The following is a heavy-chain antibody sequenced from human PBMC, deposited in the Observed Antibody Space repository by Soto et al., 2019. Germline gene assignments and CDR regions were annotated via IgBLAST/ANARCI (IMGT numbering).Heavy chain of an antibody. D-gene: IGHD2-2*01. CDR3: AGRYCSSASCPRNYYGMDV. CDR2: IDPIDSYT. Sequence: PGESLKISCQGSGYNFASYWISWVRQMPGKGLEWMGRIDPIDSYTNYSPSFQGHVTISADKSISTAYLQWSSLKASDTAMYYCAGRYCSSASCPRNYYGMDVWGQGTTVTVS. CDR1: GYNFASYW. J-gene: IGHJ6*02. V-gene: IGHV5-10-1*01.